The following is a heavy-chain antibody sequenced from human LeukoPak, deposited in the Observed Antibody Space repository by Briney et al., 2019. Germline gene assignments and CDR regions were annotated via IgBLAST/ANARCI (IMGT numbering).Heavy chain of an antibody. CDR2: ITSGGAAT. D-gene: IGHD3-22*01. CDR1: GFTFSSYA. V-gene: IGHV3-23*01. CDR3: AKDRPNYYGSNGHYYKLNGDC. Sequence: GGSLRLSCAASGFTFSSYAMSWVRQAPGEGLEWVSSITSGGAATSYADSVEGRFTISRDTCDNTLYLQMTSLRAEDTAVYYCAKDRPNYYGSNGHYYKLNGDCWGQGTLVTVSS. J-gene: IGHJ4*02.